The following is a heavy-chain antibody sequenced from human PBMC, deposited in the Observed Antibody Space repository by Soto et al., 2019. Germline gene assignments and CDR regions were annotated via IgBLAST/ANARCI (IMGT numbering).Heavy chain of an antibody. CDR1: GGSVSSGSYY. CDR2: IYYSGST. V-gene: IGHV4-61*01. D-gene: IGHD6-13*01. J-gene: IGHJ4*02. CDR3: ARAVKLRGIAAAGPDY. Sequence: KASETLSLTCTVSGGSVSSGSYYWSWIRQPPGKGLEWIGYIYYSGSTNYNPSLKSRVTISVDTSKNQFSLKLSSVTAADTAVYYCARAVKLRGIAAAGPDYWGQGTLVTVSS.